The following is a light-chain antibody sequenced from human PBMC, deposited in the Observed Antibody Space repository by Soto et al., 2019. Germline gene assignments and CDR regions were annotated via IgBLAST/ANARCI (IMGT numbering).Light chain of an antibody. CDR3: QQFGSSRT. Sequence: EIVRTQSPATLSVSPGERATLSCRASQSVSSKLAWYQQKPGQAPRLLIYGASTRATGIPARFSGSGSGTEFTLTISSLQSEDFAVYYCQQFGSSRTFGQGTKVDI. J-gene: IGKJ1*01. V-gene: IGKV3-15*01. CDR2: GAS. CDR1: QSVSSK.